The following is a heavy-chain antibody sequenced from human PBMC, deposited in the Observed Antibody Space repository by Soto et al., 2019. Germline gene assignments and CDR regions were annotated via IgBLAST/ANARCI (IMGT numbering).Heavy chain of an antibody. D-gene: IGHD2-2*01. V-gene: IGHV4-34*01. CDR3: ARVASTRDYYYYCYMDV. J-gene: IGHJ6*03. CDR1: GGSFSGYY. Sequence: QVQLQQWGAGLLKPSETLSLTCAVYGGSFSGYYWSWIRQPPGKGLGWIGEINHSGSTNYNPSLKSRVTISVDTSKHQFSLKLGAVTAADSSVYYCARVASTRDYYYYCYMDVWGKGTTITVFS. CDR2: INHSGST.